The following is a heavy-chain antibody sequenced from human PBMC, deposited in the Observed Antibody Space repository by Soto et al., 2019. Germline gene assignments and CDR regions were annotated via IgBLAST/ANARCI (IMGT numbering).Heavy chain of an antibody. Sequence: SETLSLTCTVSGGSISSSSYYWGWIRQPPGKGLEWIGSIYYSGSTYYNPSLKSRVTISVDTSKNQFSLKLSSVTAADTAVYYCARRRDGRPNDYWGQGTLVTVSS. CDR1: GGSISSSSYY. CDR3: ARRRDGRPNDY. J-gene: IGHJ4*02. V-gene: IGHV4-39*01. CDR2: IYYSGST. D-gene: IGHD1-26*01.